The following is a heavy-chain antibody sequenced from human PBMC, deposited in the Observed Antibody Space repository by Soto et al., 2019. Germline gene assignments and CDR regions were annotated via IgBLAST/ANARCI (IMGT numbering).Heavy chain of an antibody. V-gene: IGHV4-34*01. D-gene: IGHD4-17*01. J-gene: IGHJ2*01. CDR3: ATHLKTTVTTYWYFDL. CDR2: INHSGST. CDR1: GGSFSGYY. Sequence: SETLSLTCAVYGGSFSGYYWSWIRQPPGKGLEWIGEINHSGSTNFNPSLKSRVTISVETSKNQFSLKLSSVTAADTAVYYCATHLKTTVTTYWYFDLWGRGTLVTVS.